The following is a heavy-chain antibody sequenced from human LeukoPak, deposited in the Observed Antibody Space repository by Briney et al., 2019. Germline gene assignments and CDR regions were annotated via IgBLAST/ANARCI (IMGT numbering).Heavy chain of an antibody. Sequence: ASVKVLCKASGGTFSSYAISWVRQAPGQRLEWMGWINAGNGNTKYSQKFQGRVTITRDTSASTAYMELSSLRSEDTAVYYCALRDVVVVVAARGVFDIWGQGTMVTVSS. V-gene: IGHV1-3*01. CDR2: INAGNGNT. D-gene: IGHD2-15*01. CDR1: GGTFSSYA. CDR3: ALRDVVVVVAARGVFDI. J-gene: IGHJ3*02.